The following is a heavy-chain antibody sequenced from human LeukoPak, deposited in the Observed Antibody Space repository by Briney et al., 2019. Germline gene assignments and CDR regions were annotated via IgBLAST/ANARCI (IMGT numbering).Heavy chain of an antibody. Sequence: SETLSLTCTVSGGSISSGSYYWSWIRQPAGKGLEWIGRIYTSGSTNYNPSLKSRVTISVDTSKNQFSLKLSSVTAADTAVYYCARTNWGSVFWFDPWGQGTLVTVSS. CDR2: IYTSGST. CDR1: GGSISSGSYY. V-gene: IGHV4-61*02. CDR3: ARTNWGSVFWFDP. D-gene: IGHD7-27*01. J-gene: IGHJ5*02.